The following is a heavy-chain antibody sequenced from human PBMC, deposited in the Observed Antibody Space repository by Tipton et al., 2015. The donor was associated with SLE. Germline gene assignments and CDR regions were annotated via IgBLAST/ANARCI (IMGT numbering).Heavy chain of an antibody. J-gene: IGHJ1*01. V-gene: IGHV3-21*01. CDR2: ISSSSSYI. Sequence: SLRLSCAASGFTFSSYSMSWVRQAPGKGLEWVSSISSSSSYIYYADSVKGRFTISRDNAKNSLYLQMNSLRAEDTAVYYCASSSTSCPYFQHWGQGTLVTVSS. CDR3: ASSSTSCPYFQH. D-gene: IGHD2-2*01. CDR1: GFTFSSYS.